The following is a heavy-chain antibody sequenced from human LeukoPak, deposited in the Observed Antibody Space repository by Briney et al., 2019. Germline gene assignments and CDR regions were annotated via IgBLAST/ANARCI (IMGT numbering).Heavy chain of an antibody. Sequence: GGSLRLSCAASGFTFSSYGMHWVRQAPGKGLEWVAFIRYDGSNKYYADSVKGRFTISRDNSMNTLYLQMNSLRAEDTAVYYCARKGYQLLSGGFDYWGQGTLVTVSS. V-gene: IGHV3-30*02. J-gene: IGHJ4*02. CDR1: GFTFSSYG. CDR2: IRYDGSNK. CDR3: ARKGYQLLSGGFDY. D-gene: IGHD2-2*01.